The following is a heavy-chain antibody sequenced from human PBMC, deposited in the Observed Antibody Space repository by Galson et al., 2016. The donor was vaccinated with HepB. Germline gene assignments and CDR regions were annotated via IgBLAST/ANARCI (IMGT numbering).Heavy chain of an antibody. J-gene: IGHJ4*02. CDR1: GFTFSRYG. V-gene: IGHV3-30*12. Sequence: SLRLSCAASGFTFSRYGMHWVRQAPGKGLEWVAVISYDEGDKHYADSVKGRFTISRDDAKNSLYLQMNSLGAEDTAVYDCAWEGRGAYSNTIDSWGQGTLVTVSS. CDR3: AWEGRGAYSNTIDS. D-gene: IGHD3-16*01. CDR2: ISYDEGDK.